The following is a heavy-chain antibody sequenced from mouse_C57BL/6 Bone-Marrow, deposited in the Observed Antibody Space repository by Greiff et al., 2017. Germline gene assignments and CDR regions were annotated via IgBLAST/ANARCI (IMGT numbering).Heavy chain of an antibody. CDR2: IDPENGDT. J-gene: IGHJ2*01. CDR1: GFNIKDDY. CDR3: TTFHYY. Sequence: EVKLVESGAELVRPGASVKLSCTASGFNIKDDYMHWVKQRPEQGLEWIGWIDPENGDTEYASKFQGKATITADTSSNTAYLQLSSLTSEDTAVYYCTTFHYYLGQGTTLAVSS. V-gene: IGHV14-4*01.